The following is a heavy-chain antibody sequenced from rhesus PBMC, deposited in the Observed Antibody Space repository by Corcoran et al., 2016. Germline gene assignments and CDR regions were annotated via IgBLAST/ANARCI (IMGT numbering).Heavy chain of an antibody. CDR2: ISGGSGSA. J-gene: IGHJ4*01. Sequence: QVQLQESGPGLLKPSETLSLTRTVSGGSPTRDLWHGHRLSPVKGLEWIGYISGGSGSASYNPSLESRVTISTDTSKNQFSLRLNSVTAADTAVYYCARYLTWTIDYWGQGVMVTVTS. V-gene: IGHV4-147*01. CDR1: GGSPTRDL. D-gene: IGHD1-38*01. CDR3: ARYLTWTIDY.